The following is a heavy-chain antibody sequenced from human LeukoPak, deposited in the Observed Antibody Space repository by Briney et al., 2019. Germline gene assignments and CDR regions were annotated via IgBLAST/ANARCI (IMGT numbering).Heavy chain of an antibody. CDR2: IKPDGSDK. CDR3: ARRDTPSKWYYYLDV. J-gene: IGHJ6*03. Sequence: PGGSLRLSCIASGFMISNYWMAWVRQVPGKGLEWLANIKPDGSDKYYVDSVKGRFTISRDNAKNSLYLQMSSLGAEDTAVYYCARRDTPSKWYYYLDVWGKGTTVRVSS. CDR1: GFMISNYW. D-gene: IGHD2-15*01. V-gene: IGHV3-7*01.